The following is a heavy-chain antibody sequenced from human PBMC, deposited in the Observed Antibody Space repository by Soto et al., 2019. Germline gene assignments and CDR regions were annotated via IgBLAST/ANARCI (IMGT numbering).Heavy chain of an antibody. CDR1: GYRFSDYY. CDR3: ARESGGATATLDYYYFYMDV. J-gene: IGHJ6*03. CDR2: MNHNRGET. V-gene: IGHV1-2*02. Sequence: QVQLVQSGAEVKQPGASVTVSCKASGYRFSDYYLHWVRQAPGQGPEGMGWMNHNRGETKYAQKVKGRVTMTRDTSGRTAFMELNWLKSDDTAVYYGARESGGATATLDYYYFYMDVWGIGTTVTVSS. D-gene: IGHD5-12*01.